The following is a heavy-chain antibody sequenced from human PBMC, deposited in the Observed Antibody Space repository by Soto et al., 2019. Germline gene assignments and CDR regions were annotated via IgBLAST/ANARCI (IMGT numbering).Heavy chain of an antibody. CDR3: AKDSGCVNNACAYDP. Sequence: EVHLVESGGGLVKPGGSLRLTCAASGFIFSDYTMNWVRQAPGKGLEWVPSISRGSDYIFYADTVKGRFTISRDNARNSLYLQMTSLRAEDTAVYYCAKDSGCVNNACAYDPWGQGTLVTVSS. D-gene: IGHD1-20*01. J-gene: IGHJ5*02. CDR1: GFIFSDYT. V-gene: IGHV3-21*01. CDR2: ISRGSDYI.